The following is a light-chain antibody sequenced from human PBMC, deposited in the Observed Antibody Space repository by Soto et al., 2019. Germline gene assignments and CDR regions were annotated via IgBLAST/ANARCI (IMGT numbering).Light chain of an antibody. V-gene: IGLV2-18*02. Sequence: ALTQPRSVSGSPGQSVTISCTGISSDVDSYNRVSWYQQPPGTAPKLMIYEVSNRPSGVPDRFSGSKSGNTASLTISGLQAEDEADYYCCSYAGSHTWVFGTGTKVTVL. J-gene: IGLJ1*01. CDR3: CSYAGSHTWV. CDR1: SSDVDSYNR. CDR2: EVS.